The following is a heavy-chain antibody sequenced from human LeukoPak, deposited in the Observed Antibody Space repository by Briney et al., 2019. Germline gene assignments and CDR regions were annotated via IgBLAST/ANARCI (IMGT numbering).Heavy chain of an antibody. V-gene: IGHV3-23*01. CDR3: AKDRSSGYPMDFES. J-gene: IGHJ4*02. CDR1: GFTFSSYA. D-gene: IGHD3-22*01. Sequence: GGSLSLSFAASGFTFSSYAMNWVRQAGWKGLEWVSAISGNGGSTYYADSVKGRFTTSRDNAKNTLYMQVNNLRAEDTAVYYCAKDRSSGYPMDFESWGQGTLVTVSS. CDR2: ISGNGGST.